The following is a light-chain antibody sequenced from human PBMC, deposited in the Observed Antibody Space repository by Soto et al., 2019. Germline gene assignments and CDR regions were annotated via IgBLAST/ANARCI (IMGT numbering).Light chain of an antibody. Sequence: EIVMTQSPATLSVSPGERATLSCRASQSVSSNLAWYQQKPGQAPRLLIYGASTRATGIPARFSGSGSGTEFTLTISSLQSEDFAVYYCQQYNNWPPTFGRGTKVDI. V-gene: IGKV3-15*01. CDR1: QSVSSN. CDR3: QQYNNWPPT. J-gene: IGKJ1*01. CDR2: GAS.